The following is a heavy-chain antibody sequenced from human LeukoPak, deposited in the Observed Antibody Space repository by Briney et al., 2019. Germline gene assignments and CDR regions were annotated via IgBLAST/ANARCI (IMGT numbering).Heavy chain of an antibody. CDR1: GFTLSSYW. V-gene: IGHV3-7*01. CDR2: IKQDGSEK. Sequence: PGGSLRLSCAASGFTLSSYWMSWVRQAPGKGLEWVANIKQDGSEKYYVDSVKGRFTISRDNAKNSLYLQMNSLRAEDTAVYYCARDPGSSWHVDYWGQGTLVTVSS. D-gene: IGHD6-13*01. J-gene: IGHJ4*02. CDR3: ARDPGSSWHVDY.